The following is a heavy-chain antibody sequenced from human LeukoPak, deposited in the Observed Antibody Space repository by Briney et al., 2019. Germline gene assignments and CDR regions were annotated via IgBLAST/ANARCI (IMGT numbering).Heavy chain of an antibody. D-gene: IGHD6-13*01. J-gene: IGHJ4*02. CDR3: ARGVPIAAAGTSFDY. Sequence: ASVKVSCKASGYTFTGYYMHWVRQAPGQGLEWMGRINPNSGGTNYAHKFQGRVTMTRDTSISTAYMELSRLRSDDTAVYYCARGVPIAAAGTSFDYWGQGTLVTVSS. CDR1: GYTFTGYY. V-gene: IGHV1-2*06. CDR2: INPNSGGT.